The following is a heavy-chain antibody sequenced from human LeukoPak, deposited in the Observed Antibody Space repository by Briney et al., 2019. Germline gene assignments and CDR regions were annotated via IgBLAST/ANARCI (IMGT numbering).Heavy chain of an antibody. V-gene: IGHV3-66*01. D-gene: IGHD3-16*01. CDR2: IYISGIT. Sequence: GGSLRLSCTASGFSITTNDMNWVRQAPGKGPEWVALIYISGITKYADSVQGRFTISRDNSKSTLYLQMNSLRAEDTAVYYCARDPFYEGFDSGLDYGQDGGWGQGTLVTVSS. CDR3: ARDPFYEGFDSGLDYGQDGG. CDR1: GFSITTND. J-gene: IGHJ4*02.